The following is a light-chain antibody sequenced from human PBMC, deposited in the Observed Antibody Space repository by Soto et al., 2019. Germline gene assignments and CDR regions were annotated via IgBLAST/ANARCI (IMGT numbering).Light chain of an antibody. CDR3: CSYAGTLGV. V-gene: IGLV2-11*01. CDR1: SSDVGGYNY. Sequence: QSVLTQPRSVSGSPGQSVTISCTGTSSDVGGYNYVSWYQQHPGKAPKLMIYDVSKRPSGVPDRSSGSKSGNTASLTISGLQAEDEADYYCCSYAGTLGVFGGGTKLTVL. J-gene: IGLJ2*01. CDR2: DVS.